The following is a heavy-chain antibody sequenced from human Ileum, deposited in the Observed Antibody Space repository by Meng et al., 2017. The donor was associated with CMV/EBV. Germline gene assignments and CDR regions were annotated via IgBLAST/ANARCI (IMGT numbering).Heavy chain of an antibody. CDR3: APFTQQKGGTYWYFDF. Sequence: GGPLRLPGVVSGFTFSDFEMNWVRQAPGKGLGWVYIIYIVGTTYYADSVKSRFTISRDNSKNTLYLQMNSLRPEDTAFYHCAPFTQQKGGTYWYFDFWGRGTLVTVSS. CDR1: GFTFSDFE. D-gene: IGHD6-13*01. J-gene: IGHJ2*01. CDR2: IYIVGTT. V-gene: IGHV3-66*02.